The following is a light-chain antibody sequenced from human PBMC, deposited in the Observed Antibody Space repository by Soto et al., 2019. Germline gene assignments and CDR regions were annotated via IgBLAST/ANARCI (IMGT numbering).Light chain of an antibody. CDR2: DAS. CDR1: QSVSSC. J-gene: IGKJ5*01. CDR3: QQRSNWPPIT. V-gene: IGKV3-11*01. Sequence: EIVLTQSPATLSLSPGERATLSCRASQSVSSCLAWYQQKPSQAPRLLIYDASNRATGIPARFSGSGSGTDFTLTISSLEPEDFAVYYCQQRSNWPPITFGQGTRLEIK.